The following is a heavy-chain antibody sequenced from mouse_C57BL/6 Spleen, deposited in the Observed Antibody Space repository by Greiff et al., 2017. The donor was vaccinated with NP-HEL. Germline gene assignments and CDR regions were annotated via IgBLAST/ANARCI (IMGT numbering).Heavy chain of an antibody. D-gene: IGHD2-2*01. Sequence: QVQLQQSGPGLVQPSQSLSITCTVSGFSLTSYGVHWVRQSPGKGLEWLGVIWRGGSTDSNAEFMCRLSITKDNSKSQVFFKMNSLQAVDTAIYYCAKEGWLRDYAMDYWGQGTSVTVSS. CDR1: GFSLTSYG. V-gene: IGHV2-5*01. CDR2: IWRGGST. J-gene: IGHJ4*01. CDR3: AKEGWLRDYAMDY.